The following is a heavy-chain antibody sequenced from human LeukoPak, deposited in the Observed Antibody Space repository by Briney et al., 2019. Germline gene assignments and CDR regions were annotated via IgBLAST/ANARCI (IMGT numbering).Heavy chain of an antibody. CDR2: ISWNSGSI. CDR3: GKFLVVPSDAFDI. Sequence: GGSLRLSCAASGFTFDDYAMHWVRQAPGKGLEWVSGISWNSGSIGYADSVKGRFTISRDNAKNSLYLQMNSLRAEDTALYYCGKFLVVPSDAFDIWGQGTMVTVSS. J-gene: IGHJ3*02. CDR1: GFTFDDYA. D-gene: IGHD2-15*01. V-gene: IGHV3-9*01.